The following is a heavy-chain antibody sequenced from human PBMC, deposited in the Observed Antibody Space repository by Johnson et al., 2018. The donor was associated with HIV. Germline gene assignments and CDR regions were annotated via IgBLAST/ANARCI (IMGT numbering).Heavy chain of an antibody. J-gene: IGHJ3*02. CDR2: INQDGSEK. D-gene: IGHD6-19*01. CDR1: GFTFSSYT. Sequence: MQLVESGGGLVQPGRSLRLSCAASGFTFSSYTMHWVRQAPGKGLEWVANINQDGSEKYYVDSVRGRFTISRDNAKNSLYLQMNSLRAEDTAVYYCARELISSGWMSEDAFDIWGQGTMVTVSS. V-gene: IGHV3-7*01. CDR3: ARELISSGWMSEDAFDI.